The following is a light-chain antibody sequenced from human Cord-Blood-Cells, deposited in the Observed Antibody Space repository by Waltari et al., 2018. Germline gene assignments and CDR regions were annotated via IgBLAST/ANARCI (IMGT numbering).Light chain of an antibody. V-gene: IGKV3-11*01. J-gene: IGKJ4*01. CDR1: QSVRSY. CDR3: QQRSNWPPLT. Sequence: EIVLPQSPATLSLSPGERATLSCRASQSVRSYLAWYQQKPGQAPRLLIYDASNRATGIPARFSGSGSGTDFTLTISSLEPEDFAVYYCQQRSNWPPLTFGGGTKVEIK. CDR2: DAS.